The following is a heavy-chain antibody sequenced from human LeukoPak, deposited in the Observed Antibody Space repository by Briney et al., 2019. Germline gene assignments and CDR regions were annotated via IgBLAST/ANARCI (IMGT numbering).Heavy chain of an antibody. J-gene: IGHJ4*02. CDR3: ARGYSSGWPVGYFDY. V-gene: IGHV3-66*02. Sequence: RSGGSLRLSCVASGFTVSSNHMNWVRQAPGKGLEWVSIIYSGGTTHYADSVKGRFTISRDNSKNTLYLQMNSLRAEDTAVYYCARGYSSGWPVGYFDYWGQGTLVTVSS. CDR1: GFTVSSNH. D-gene: IGHD6-19*01. CDR2: IYSGGTT.